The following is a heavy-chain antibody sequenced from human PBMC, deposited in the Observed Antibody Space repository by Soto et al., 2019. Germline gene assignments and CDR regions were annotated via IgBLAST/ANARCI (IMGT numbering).Heavy chain of an antibody. D-gene: IGHD5-18*01. CDR2: IYYSGST. Sequence: PSEALSLAGTVSVRSISSGGYYWSWIRQPPGKGLEWIGHIYYSGSTYYSPSRKSRVTISVDTSNKQSSLKLSSVAAAVTAVYYWARGGYSYCHDYWGQGTLVTVST. J-gene: IGHJ4*02. V-gene: IGHV4-30-4*01. CDR1: VRSISSGGYY. CDR3: ARGGYSYCHDY.